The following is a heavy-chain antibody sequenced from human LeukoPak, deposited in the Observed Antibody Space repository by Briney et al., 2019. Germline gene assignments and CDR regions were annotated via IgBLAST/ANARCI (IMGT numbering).Heavy chain of an antibody. CDR2: IYYSGST. Sequence: PSETLSLTCTVSGGSINNSYYWGWILQPPGKGLEWIGSIYYSGSTYYNPSLKSRVTISVDTSKNQFSLKLSSVTAADTAVYYCARVGDIVATITLYYYFDYWGQGTLVTVSS. D-gene: IGHD5-12*01. V-gene: IGHV4-39*01. CDR3: ARVGDIVATITLYYYFDY. CDR1: GGSINNSYY. J-gene: IGHJ4*02.